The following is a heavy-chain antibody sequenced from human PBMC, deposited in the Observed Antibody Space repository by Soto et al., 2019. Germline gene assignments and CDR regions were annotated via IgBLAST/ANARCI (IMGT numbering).Heavy chain of an antibody. D-gene: IGHD5-12*01. Sequence: QVQLVQSGAEVTKPGASVKVSCKASGYTFTSYYIHWVRQAPGQGLEWVGLINPSGGSTTYAPKFQGRVTMTRDTSTSTVYMELNSLRSEDTAVYFSARDAQVGHGYSVYHTYWGQGTLVTVSS. CDR3: ARDAQVGHGYSVYHTY. V-gene: IGHV1-46*01. J-gene: IGHJ4*02. CDR1: GYTFTSYY. CDR2: INPSGGST.